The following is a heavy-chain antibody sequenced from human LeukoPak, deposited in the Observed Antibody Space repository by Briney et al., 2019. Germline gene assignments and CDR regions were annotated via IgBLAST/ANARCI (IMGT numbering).Heavy chain of an antibody. D-gene: IGHD5-24*01. Sequence: ASVKVSCKAPGYTFTSYGISWVRQAPGQGLEWMGWISAYNGNTNYAQKLQDRVTMTTDTSTSTAYMELRSLRSDDTAVYYCARDVEMATVGYFDLWGRGTLVTVSS. V-gene: IGHV1-18*01. CDR3: ARDVEMATVGYFDL. J-gene: IGHJ2*01. CDR2: ISAYNGNT. CDR1: GYTFTSYG.